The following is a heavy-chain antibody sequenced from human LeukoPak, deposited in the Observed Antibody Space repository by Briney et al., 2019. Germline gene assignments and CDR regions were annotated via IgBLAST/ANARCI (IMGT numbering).Heavy chain of an antibody. CDR2: ISSSGSTI. J-gene: IGHJ4*02. CDR1: GFTFSDYY. CDR3: ARDSSGYLPFDY. Sequence: TGGSLRLSCAASGFTFSDYYMSWIRQAPGKGLEWVSYISSSGSTIYYADSVKGRFTISRDNAKSSLYLQMNSLRAEDTAVYYCARDSSGYLPFDYWGQGTLVTVSS. D-gene: IGHD3-22*01. V-gene: IGHV3-11*01.